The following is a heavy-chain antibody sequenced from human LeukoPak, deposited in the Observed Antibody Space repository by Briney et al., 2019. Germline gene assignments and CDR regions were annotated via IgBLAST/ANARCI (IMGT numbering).Heavy chain of an antibody. D-gene: IGHD2-15*01. V-gene: IGHV5-10-1*01. CDR3: ARERVVVAVDFDY. Sequence: GESLKISCKGSGYIFTTYWIGWLRQMPGKGLEWMGRIDPSDSYTNYSPSFQGHVTISADKSISTAYLQWSSLKASDTAMYYCARERVVVAVDFDYWGQGTLVTVSS. J-gene: IGHJ4*02. CDR1: GYIFTTYW. CDR2: IDPSDSYT.